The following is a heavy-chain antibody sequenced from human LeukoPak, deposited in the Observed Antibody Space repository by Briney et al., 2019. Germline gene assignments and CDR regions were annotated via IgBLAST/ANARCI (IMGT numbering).Heavy chain of an antibody. Sequence: SVKVSCKASGGTFSSYDISWVRQAPGQGLEWMGRIIPIFGTANYAQKFQGRVTITTDESTSTAYMELSSLRSEDTAVYYCARVWSDAFDIWGQGTMVTVSS. CDR1: GGTFSSYD. CDR3: ARVWSDAFDI. CDR2: IIPIFGTA. J-gene: IGHJ3*02. D-gene: IGHD3-10*01. V-gene: IGHV1-69*05.